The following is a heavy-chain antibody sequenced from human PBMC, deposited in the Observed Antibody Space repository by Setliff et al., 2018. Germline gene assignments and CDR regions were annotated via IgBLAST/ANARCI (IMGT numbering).Heavy chain of an antibody. V-gene: IGHV1-2*06. Sequence: ASVKVSCKASGYTFTGYYMHWVRQTPGQGLEWMGRINPSSGGTDDAQNFLGRVTMTRDTAISTAYMELSRLRSDDTAVYYCARDLLYSGSYFGYYYGMDVWGQGTTVTVSS. CDR1: GYTFTGYY. CDR2: INPSSGGT. CDR3: ARDLLYSGSYFGYYYGMDV. D-gene: IGHD1-26*01. J-gene: IGHJ6*02.